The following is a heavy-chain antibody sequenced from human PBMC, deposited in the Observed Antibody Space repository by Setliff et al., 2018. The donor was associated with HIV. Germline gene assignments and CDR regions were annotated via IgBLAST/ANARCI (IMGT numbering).Heavy chain of an antibody. D-gene: IGHD5-12*01. CDR2: IKQDGSEK. CDR1: GFTFGSYW. J-gene: IGHJ4*02. V-gene: IGHV3-7*01. CDR3: TRDWAYDAFDC. Sequence: QAGGSLRLSCAASGFTFGSYWMSWVRQAPGKGLEWVANIKQDGSEKYYVDSVKGRFTISRDNAKNSLYLQLNSLRVEDTAVYYCTRDWAYDAFDCWGQGTLVTVSS.